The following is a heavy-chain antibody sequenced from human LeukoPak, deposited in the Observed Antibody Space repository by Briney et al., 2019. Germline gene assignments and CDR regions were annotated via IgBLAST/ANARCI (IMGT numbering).Heavy chain of an antibody. D-gene: IGHD7-27*01. CDR1: GFPFSGCW. Sequence: PGGSLTLLCAASGFPFSGCWMSWVRQAPGKGLEWVANLNQDGSANNHVDSVKGRFTISRDNAKNSLYLQMNSLRAEDTAVYYCARGSGQEWFDPWGQGTLVTVSS. CDR3: ARGSGQEWFDP. J-gene: IGHJ5*02. V-gene: IGHV3-7*04. CDR2: LNQDGSAN.